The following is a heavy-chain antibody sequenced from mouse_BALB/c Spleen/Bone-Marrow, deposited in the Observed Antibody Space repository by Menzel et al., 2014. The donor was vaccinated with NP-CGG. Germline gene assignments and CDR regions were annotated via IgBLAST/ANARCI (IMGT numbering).Heavy chain of an antibody. CDR1: GFSLTSYG. Sequence: VKLVESGPGLVAPSQRLSIPCTVSGFSLTSYGLHWGRQPPGKGLEWLGVIWAGGSTNYNSALMSRLSISKDNSKSQVFLKMNCLQTDDTAMYYCARPTPRYFAMDYWGQGTSVTVSS. CDR2: IWAGGST. CDR3: ARPTPRYFAMDY. V-gene: IGHV2-9*02. J-gene: IGHJ4*01. D-gene: IGHD6-1*01.